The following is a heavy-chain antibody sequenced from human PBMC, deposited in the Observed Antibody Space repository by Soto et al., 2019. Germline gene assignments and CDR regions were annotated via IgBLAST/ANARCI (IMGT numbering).Heavy chain of an antibody. CDR3: ARWFDS. Sequence: SETRSLTGAVSGGSISRGGYSWSWIRQPPGKGLEGIGYISHRGSTYYNPSLKSRGSRSVDRSKNQFSLKLSSVTAADTAVYYCARWFDSWGQGPLVPV. J-gene: IGHJ5*01. CDR2: ISHRGST. V-gene: IGHV4-30-2*01. CDR1: GGSISRGGYS.